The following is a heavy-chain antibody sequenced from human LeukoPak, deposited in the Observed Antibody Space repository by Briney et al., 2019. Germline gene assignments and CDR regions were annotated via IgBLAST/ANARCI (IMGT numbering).Heavy chain of an antibody. CDR2: IYSRGGT. V-gene: IGHV3-53*01. J-gene: IGHJ4*02. CDR3: ARKTDSSGSGDY. Sequence: GGSLRLSCAASGFTVSSNFMSWVRQAPGRGLECVSVIYSRGGTYYADSVQGRFTISRDASKNTLFLQMNSLRADDTAVYYCARKTDSSGSGDYWGQGTLVTVSS. D-gene: IGHD3-22*01. CDR1: GFTVSSNF.